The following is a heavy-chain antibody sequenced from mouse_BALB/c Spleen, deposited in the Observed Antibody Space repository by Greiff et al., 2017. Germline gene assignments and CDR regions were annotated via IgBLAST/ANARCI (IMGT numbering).Heavy chain of an antibody. CDR1: GYTFTSYW. CDR3: ARGGYDYDPMFAY. Sequence: VQLQQSGAELARPGASVKLSCKASGYTFTSYWMQWVKQRPGQGLEWIGAIYPGDGDTRYTQKFKGKATLTADKSSSTAYMQLSSLASEDSAVYYCARGGYDYDPMFAYWGQGTLVTVSA. J-gene: IGHJ3*01. D-gene: IGHD2-4*01. CDR2: IYPGDGDT. V-gene: IGHV1-87*01.